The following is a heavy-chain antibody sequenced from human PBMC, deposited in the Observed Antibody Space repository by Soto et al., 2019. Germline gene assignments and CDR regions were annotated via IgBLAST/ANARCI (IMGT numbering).Heavy chain of an antibody. D-gene: IGHD1-20*01. CDR2: SYYSGTS. Sequence: PSETLSLTCTFSCGSILVQSYYWTWIRQTPGKGLEWVGSSYYSGTSYFNPALKGRVTISVDTSTNQFSLRLTSVTAADTAVYYCTRRYNWNDYYFDPWGQGTLVTVSS. J-gene: IGHJ5*02. CDR1: CGSILVQSYY. CDR3: TRRYNWNDYYFDP. V-gene: IGHV4-39*01.